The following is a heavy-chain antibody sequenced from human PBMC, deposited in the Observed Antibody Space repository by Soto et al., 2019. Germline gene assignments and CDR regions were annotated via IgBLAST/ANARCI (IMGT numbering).Heavy chain of an antibody. J-gene: IGHJ4*02. V-gene: IGHV3-48*01. CDR3: ARDNDWAFDY. CDR2: FGRSASTI. D-gene: IGHD3-9*01. Sequence: EVQLVESGGGLVQPGGSLRLSCAASGFTFRRYSMNWVLQAPGKGLDWVSDFGRSASTIYYAVSVKGRLTISRDNAKKSLYLQMISLIAEDTAVYYCARDNDWAFDYWGQGTQVTVSS. CDR1: GFTFRRYS.